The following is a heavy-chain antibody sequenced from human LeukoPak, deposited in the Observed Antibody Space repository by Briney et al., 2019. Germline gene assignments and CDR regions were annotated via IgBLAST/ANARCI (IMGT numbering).Heavy chain of an antibody. D-gene: IGHD6-13*01. Sequence: SETLSLTCTVSGGSISSSSYYWGWIRQPPGKGLEWIGSIYYSGSTNYNPSLKSRVTISLDTSKNQFSLKLSSVAAADTAVYYCARWSSAIAAAGTFVDYWGQGTLVTVSS. J-gene: IGHJ4*02. V-gene: IGHV4-39*07. CDR1: GGSISSSSYY. CDR2: IYYSGST. CDR3: ARWSSAIAAAGTFVDY.